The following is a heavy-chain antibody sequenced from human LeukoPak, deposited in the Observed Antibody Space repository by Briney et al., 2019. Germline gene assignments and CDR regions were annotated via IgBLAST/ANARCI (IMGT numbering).Heavy chain of an antibody. CDR1: GGSISSGSYY. D-gene: IGHD6-6*01. CDR2: IYTSGST. CDR3: ARDLTARASAFDI. J-gene: IGHJ3*02. V-gene: IGHV4-61*02. Sequence: RASETLSLTCTVSGGSISSGSYYWSWIRQPAGKGLEWIGRIYTSGSTNYNPSLKSRVTISVDTSKNQFSLKLSSVTAADTAVYYCARDLTARASAFDIWGQGTMVTVSS.